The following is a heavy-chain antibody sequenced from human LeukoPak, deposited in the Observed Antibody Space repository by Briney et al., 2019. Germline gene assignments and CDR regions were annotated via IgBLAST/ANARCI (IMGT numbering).Heavy chain of an antibody. CDR3: AHKIYDILTGSQMVWYFDY. V-gene: IGHV2-26*01. Sequence: SGPTLVNPTETLTLTCTVSEFSLSDDRVGVSWIRQPPGKTLEWLAHIFPNGEKSYSKSVMTRVTISEDTSKSQVVLRMTNMDPVDTGTYYCAHKIYDILTGSQMVWYFDYWGQGTLVTVSS. D-gene: IGHD3-9*01. CDR2: IFPNGEK. J-gene: IGHJ4*02. CDR1: EFSLSDDRVG.